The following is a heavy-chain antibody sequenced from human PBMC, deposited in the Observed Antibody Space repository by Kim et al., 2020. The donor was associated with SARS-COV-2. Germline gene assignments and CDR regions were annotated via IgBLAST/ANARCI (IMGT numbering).Heavy chain of an antibody. CDR2: VYHSGTT. J-gene: IGHJ5*02. CDR3: ARRVYGSGSYQDNWLDP. Sequence: SETLSLTCTVSGASISDYFWSWIRQPPGEGLEWIGYVYHSGTTNYNPSLKSRVTITLDTSKNQPSLNLSSVTAADTAAYYCARRVYGSGSYQDNWLDPWG. V-gene: IGHV4-59*08. D-gene: IGHD3-10*01. CDR1: GASISDYF.